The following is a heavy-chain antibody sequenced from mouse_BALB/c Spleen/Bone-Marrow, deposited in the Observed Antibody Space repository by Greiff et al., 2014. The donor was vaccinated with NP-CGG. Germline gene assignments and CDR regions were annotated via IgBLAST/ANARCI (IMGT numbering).Heavy chain of an antibody. CDR1: GYAFTNYL. D-gene: IGHD3-3*01. V-gene: IGHV1-54*01. Sequence: VQLVESGAELVRPGTSVKVSCKASGYAFTNYLIEWVKQRPGQGLEWIGMINPGSGGTNYNEKFKGKATLTADKSSSTACMQLSSLTSNDSAVYFCARRDGSYFDYWGQGTTLTVSS. CDR2: INPGSGGT. CDR3: ARRDGSYFDY. J-gene: IGHJ2*01.